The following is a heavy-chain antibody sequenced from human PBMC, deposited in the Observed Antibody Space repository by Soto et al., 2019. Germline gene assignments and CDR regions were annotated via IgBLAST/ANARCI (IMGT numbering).Heavy chain of an antibody. CDR2: TRNKANSYTT. J-gene: IGHJ6*02. Sequence: EVQLVESGGGLVQPGGSLRLSCAASGFRLSDFYMDWVRQTPGKGLEWVGRTRNKANSYTTDYAASVKGRFTISRHDSQNSLFLQMNSLKTEDTAVYYCALNYYGLDVLGQGTTVTVSS. CDR1: GFRLSDFY. CDR3: ALNYYGLDV. V-gene: IGHV3-72*01.